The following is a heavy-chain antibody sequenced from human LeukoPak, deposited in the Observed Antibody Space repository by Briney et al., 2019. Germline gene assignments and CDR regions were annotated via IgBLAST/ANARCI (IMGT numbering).Heavy chain of an antibody. CDR3: ARLGVEDY. CDR1: GYTFTDYY. Sequence: ASVKVSCKASGYTFTDYYLHWVRQAPGQGLEWMGWINPNSGGTNYAQKFQGRVTMTRDTSISTAYMEVSRLRYDDTAVYYCARLGVEDYWGQGTLVTVSS. J-gene: IGHJ4*02. D-gene: IGHD2-8*01. V-gene: IGHV1-2*02. CDR2: INPNSGGT.